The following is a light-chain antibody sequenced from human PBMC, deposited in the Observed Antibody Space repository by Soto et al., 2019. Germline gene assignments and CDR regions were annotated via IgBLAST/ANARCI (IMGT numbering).Light chain of an antibody. CDR3: SSYTNSGTVI. CDR2: DVS. Sequence: QSALTQPASVSGSPGQSITISCTGTSSDVGGYNYVSWYQHRPGKAPKLMIYDVSNRPSGVSNRFSGSKSGNTASLTISGLQAEDEADYYCSSYTNSGTVIFGGGTKVT. CDR1: SSDVGGYNY. J-gene: IGLJ2*01. V-gene: IGLV2-14*03.